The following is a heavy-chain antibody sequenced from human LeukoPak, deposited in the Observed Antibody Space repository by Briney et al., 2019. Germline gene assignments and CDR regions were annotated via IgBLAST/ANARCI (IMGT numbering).Heavy chain of an antibody. V-gene: IGHV1-8*01. Sequence: GASVKVSCKTSGYAFTSYDINWVRQATGQGLEWMGGMDGSSGETAYAQRFLGRVTITRNTSISTAYMELSSLTSEDTAVYYCARLYYYASRGYDALDIWGQGTMVTVSS. D-gene: IGHD3-22*01. CDR3: ARLYYYASRGYDALDI. CDR2: MDGSSGET. J-gene: IGHJ3*02. CDR1: GYAFTSYD.